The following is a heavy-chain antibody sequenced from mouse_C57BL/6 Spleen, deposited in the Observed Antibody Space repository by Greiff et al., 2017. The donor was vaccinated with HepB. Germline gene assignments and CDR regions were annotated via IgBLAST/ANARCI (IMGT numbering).Heavy chain of an antibody. J-gene: IGHJ1*03. V-gene: IGHV1-15*01. CDR1: GYTFTDYE. Sequence: VQLQQSGAELVRPGASVTLSCKASGYTFTDYEMHWVKQTPVHGLEWIGAIDPETGGTAYNQKFKGKAILTADKSSSTAYMELRSLTSEDSAVYYCTRGPTTVVATRYFDVWGTGTTVTVSS. CDR2: IDPETGGT. CDR3: TRGPTTVVATRYFDV. D-gene: IGHD1-1*01.